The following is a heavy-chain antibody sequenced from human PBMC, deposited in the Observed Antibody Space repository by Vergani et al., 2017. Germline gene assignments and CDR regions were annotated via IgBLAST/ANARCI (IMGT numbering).Heavy chain of an antibody. V-gene: IGHV3-7*01. CDR2: IKQDGSEK. CDR1: GFTFSSYW. J-gene: IGHJ6*02. D-gene: IGHD3-22*01. Sequence: EVQLVESGGGLVQPGGSLRLSCAASGFTFSSYWMSWVRQAPGKGLEWVANIKQDGSEKYYVDSVKGRFTISRDNAKNSLYLQMNSLRAEDTAVYYCARVSYYDSSGYIDYYYGMDVWGQGTTVTVSS. CDR3: ARVSYYDSSGYIDYYYGMDV.